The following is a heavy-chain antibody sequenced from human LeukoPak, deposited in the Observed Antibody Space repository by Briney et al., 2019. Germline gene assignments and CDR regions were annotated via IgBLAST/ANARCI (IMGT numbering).Heavy chain of an antibody. J-gene: IGHJ6*02. Sequence: GGSLRLSCAASGFTFDDYAMHWVRQAPGKGLEWVSGISWNSGSIGYADSVKGRFTISRDNAKNSPYLQMNSLRAEDTALYYCAKDRDHYYYYYGMDVWGQGTTVTVSS. V-gene: IGHV3-9*01. CDR2: ISWNSGSI. CDR3: AKDRDHYYYYYGMDV. CDR1: GFTFDDYA.